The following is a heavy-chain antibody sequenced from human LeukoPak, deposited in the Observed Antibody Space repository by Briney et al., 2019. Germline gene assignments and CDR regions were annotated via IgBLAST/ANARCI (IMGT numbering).Heavy chain of an antibody. CDR2: INHSGST. CDR1: GGSFSGYY. D-gene: IGHD3-10*01. V-gene: IGHV4-34*01. CDR3: ARRPMVRGEYDY. J-gene: IGHJ4*02. Sequence: PSETLSLTCAVYGGSFSGYYWSWIRQPPGKGLEWIGEINHSGSTNYNPSLKSRVTISVDTSKNQFSLKLSSVTAADTAVYYCARRPMVRGEYDYWGQGTLVTVSS.